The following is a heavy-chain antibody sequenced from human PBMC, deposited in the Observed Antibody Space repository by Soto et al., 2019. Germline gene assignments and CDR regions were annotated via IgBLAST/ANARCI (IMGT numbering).Heavy chain of an antibody. J-gene: IGHJ3*02. V-gene: IGHV4-4*02. CDR3: ARDMGGSSGYDGFDI. Sequence: PSATLSLTCADQGGSISSSNWLSWFLQPPWKGLEWIGEIYHSGSARYNPSLRSRVTISKDTAKNQFSLKVTSVTPADTAVYYCARDMGGSSGYDGFDIWGQGTMVTVSS. CDR1: GGSISSSNW. D-gene: IGHD5-12*01. CDR2: IYHSGSA.